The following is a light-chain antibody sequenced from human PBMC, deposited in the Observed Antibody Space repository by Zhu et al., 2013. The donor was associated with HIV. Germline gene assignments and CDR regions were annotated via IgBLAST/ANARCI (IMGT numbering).Light chain of an antibody. J-gene: IGKJ1*01. CDR1: QTISNN. Sequence: EIVTTQSPATLSVSPGERATLSCRASQTISNNLAWFQQKPGQPPRLLIYGASSRATGIPGRFRGSVSGTEFTLTISSLQSDDLAVYYCQQYNYWPRTFGQGTKVEIK. CDR3: QQYNYWPRT. CDR2: GAS. V-gene: IGKV3-15*01.